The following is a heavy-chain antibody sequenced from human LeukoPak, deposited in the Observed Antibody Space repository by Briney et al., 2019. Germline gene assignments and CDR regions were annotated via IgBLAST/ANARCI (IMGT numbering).Heavy chain of an antibody. CDR2: IYSGCST. J-gene: IGHJ4*02. Sequence: GGSLRLSCAASGFTFSSYWMSWVRQAPGKGLEWVSVIYSGCSTYYADSVKGRFTISRDNAKNSLYLQMNSLRAEDTAVYYCASNGYSSSWDPDLDYWGQGTLVTVSS. V-gene: IGHV3-66*01. D-gene: IGHD6-13*01. CDR3: ASNGYSSSWDPDLDY. CDR1: GFTFSSYW.